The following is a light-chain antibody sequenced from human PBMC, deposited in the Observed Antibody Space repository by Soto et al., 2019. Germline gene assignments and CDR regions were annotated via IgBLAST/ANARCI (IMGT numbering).Light chain of an antibody. CDR2: AAS. V-gene: IGKV1-27*01. J-gene: IGKJ1*01. CDR3: QKYNSAPRT. CDR1: QGISNY. Sequence: DIQMTQSPSSLSASVGDRVTITCRASQGISNYLAWYQQKPGKVPKLLIYAASTLQSGVPSRFSGSGSGTDFTLTISSLQPEDVATYYGQKYNSAPRTVGQGPKVEIK.